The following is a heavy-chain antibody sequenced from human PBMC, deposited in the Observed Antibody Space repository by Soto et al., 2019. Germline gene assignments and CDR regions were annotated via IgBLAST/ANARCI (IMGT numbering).Heavy chain of an antibody. CDR3: ARDWAVADPYYFDY. CDR2: ISAYNGNT. J-gene: IGHJ4*02. V-gene: IGHV1-18*01. CDR1: GYTFTSYG. Sequence: ASVKVSCKASGYTFTSYGISWVRQAPGQGLEWMGWISAYNGNTNYAQKLQGRVTMTTDTSTSTAYMELRSLRPDDTAVYYCARDWAVADPYYFDYWGQGTLVTVSS. D-gene: IGHD6-19*01.